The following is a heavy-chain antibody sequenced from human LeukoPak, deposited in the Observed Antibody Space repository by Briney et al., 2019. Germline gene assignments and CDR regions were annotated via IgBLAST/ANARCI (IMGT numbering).Heavy chain of an antibody. CDR2: IKQDGSEK. Sequence: GGSLRLSCTASGFTFSSHWMTWVRQPPGKGLEWVANIKQDGSEKYYVDSVKGRFTISRDNAKNSLYLQMNSLRAEDAAVYYCARDKEVYYYASGSLGYWGQGTLVTVSS. V-gene: IGHV3-7*03. D-gene: IGHD3-10*01. J-gene: IGHJ4*02. CDR3: ARDKEVYYYASGSLGY. CDR1: GFTFSSHW.